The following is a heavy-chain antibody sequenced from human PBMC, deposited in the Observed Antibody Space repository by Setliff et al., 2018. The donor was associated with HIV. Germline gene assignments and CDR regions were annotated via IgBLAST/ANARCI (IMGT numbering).Heavy chain of an antibody. CDR3: ARRDCSGGSCYMGY. CDR1: GLTFSTHS. J-gene: IGHJ4*02. D-gene: IGHD2-15*01. CDR2: ISGSSSYI. V-gene: IGHV3-21*05. Sequence: GGSLRLSCAASGLTFSTHSMNWVRQAPGKGLEWVSYISGSSSYIYYADSVKGRFTISRDNAKNSLYLQMNSLRAEDTAVYYCARRDCSGGSCYMGYWGQGTLVTVSS.